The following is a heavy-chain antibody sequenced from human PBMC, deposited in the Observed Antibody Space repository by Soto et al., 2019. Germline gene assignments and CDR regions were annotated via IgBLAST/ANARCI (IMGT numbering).Heavy chain of an antibody. J-gene: IGHJ3*01. CDR2: ISGSGGST. CDR3: VKEIIPNGFYKENAFDV. V-gene: IGHV3-23*01. CDR1: GFTLKTYA. Sequence: HPGGSLRLSCAASGFTLKTYAMTWVRQTPGKGLEWVSSISGSGGSTYYADSVKGRFTISRDNSKNTLYLQMNSLRAEDTAVYYCVKEIIPNGFYKENAFDVWGQGTVVTVSS. D-gene: IGHD3-10*01.